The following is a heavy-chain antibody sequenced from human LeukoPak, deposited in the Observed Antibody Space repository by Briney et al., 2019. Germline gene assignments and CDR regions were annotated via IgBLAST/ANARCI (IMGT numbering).Heavy chain of an antibody. CDR2: ISYSSSTI. V-gene: IGHV3-48*02. J-gene: IGHJ4*02. CDR1: GFTFRDSA. Sequence: GGSLRLSCAASGFTFRDSAMTWVRQAPGKGLEWVSYISYSSSTIYYADSVKGRFTISRDNAKNSLYLQMNSLRDEDTAVYYCARASTGGFDYWGQGTLVTVSS. CDR3: ARASTGGFDY. D-gene: IGHD3-16*01.